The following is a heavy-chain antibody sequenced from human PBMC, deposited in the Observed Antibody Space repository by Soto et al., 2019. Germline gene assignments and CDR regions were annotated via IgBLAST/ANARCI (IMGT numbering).Heavy chain of an antibody. D-gene: IGHD3-22*01. CDR2: ISYDGSNK. CDR3: AKDGLRGYYDSSGYYYFDY. J-gene: IGHJ4*02. V-gene: IGHV3-30*18. CDR1: GFTFSSYG. Sequence: PGGSLRLSCAASGFTFSSYGMHWVRQAPGKGLEWVAVISYDGSNKYYADSVKGRFTISRDNSKNTLYLQMNSLRAEDTAVYYCAKDGLRGYYDSSGYYYFDYWGQGTLVTVSS.